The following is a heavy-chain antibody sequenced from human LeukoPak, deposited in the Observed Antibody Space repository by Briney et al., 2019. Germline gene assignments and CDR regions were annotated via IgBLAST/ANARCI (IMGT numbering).Heavy chain of an antibody. CDR1: GFTFDDYA. J-gene: IGHJ6*02. Sequence: PGGSLRLSCAASGFTFDDYAMHWVRHAPGKGLEWVSGISWNSGNIYYADSVKGRFTISRDNAKNSLYLQMNSLRAEDTAVYYCARDEDFWSGSVNYYYGMDVWGQGTTVTVSS. D-gene: IGHD3-3*01. V-gene: IGHV3-9*01. CDR3: ARDEDFWSGSVNYYYGMDV. CDR2: ISWNSGNI.